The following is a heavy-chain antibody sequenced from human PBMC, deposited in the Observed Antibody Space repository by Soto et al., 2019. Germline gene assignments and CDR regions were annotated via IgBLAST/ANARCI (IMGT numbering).Heavy chain of an antibody. D-gene: IGHD2-21*01. J-gene: IGHJ5*02. CDR1: GGSISSYY. Sequence: QVQLQESGPGLVKPSETLSLTCTVSGGSISSYYWSWIRQPPGKGLEWIGYIYYSGSTNYNPSLKSRVTMSVDXXKXQXXLELSSVTAADTAVYYCARDMGWTYCGAGDCWFDPWGQGTLVTVSS. CDR3: ARDMGWTYCGAGDCWFDP. V-gene: IGHV4-59*12. CDR2: IYYSGST.